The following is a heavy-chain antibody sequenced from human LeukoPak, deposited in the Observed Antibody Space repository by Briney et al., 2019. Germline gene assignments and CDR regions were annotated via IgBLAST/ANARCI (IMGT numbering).Heavy chain of an antibody. CDR2: INPNSGGT. CDR3: AREAEQIAYSL. V-gene: IGHV1-2*06. J-gene: IGHJ4*02. D-gene: IGHD1-26*01. Sequence: ASVKVSCKASGSTFPGYYMHWVRQAPGQGLEWMGRINPNSGGTNYAQKFQGRVTMTRDTSISTAYMELSRLRSDDTAVYYCAREAEQIAYSLWGQGTLVTVSS. CDR1: GSTFPGYY.